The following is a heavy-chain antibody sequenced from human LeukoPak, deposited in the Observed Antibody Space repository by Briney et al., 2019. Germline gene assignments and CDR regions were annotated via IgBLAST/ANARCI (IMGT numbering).Heavy chain of an antibody. Sequence: GGSLRLSCAASGFTFSSYWMHWVRQVPGKGLVWVSRINTDGRSTGYADSVKGRFTISRDNAKNTLYLQMNSLRAEDTAVKYCGRERWGMAVDIWGQGTLVTASS. V-gene: IGHV3-74*01. D-gene: IGHD6-19*01. CDR1: GFTFSSYW. CDR2: INTDGRST. J-gene: IGHJ4*02. CDR3: GRERWGMAVDI.